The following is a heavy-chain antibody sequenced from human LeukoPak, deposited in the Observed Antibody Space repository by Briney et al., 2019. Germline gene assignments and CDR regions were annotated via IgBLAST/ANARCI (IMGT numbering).Heavy chain of an antibody. CDR3: AKDGYCTNGVCYTSDY. D-gene: IGHD2-8*01. CDR2: ISSSSETI. CDR1: GFTFRTYT. Sequence: GGSLRLSCAASGFTFRTYTMNWVRQAPGKGLEWVSYISSSSETIYYADSVKGRFTISRDNAKNSLYLQMNSLRAEDTAVYYCAKDGYCTNGVCYTSDYWGQGTLVTVSS. V-gene: IGHV3-48*01. J-gene: IGHJ4*02.